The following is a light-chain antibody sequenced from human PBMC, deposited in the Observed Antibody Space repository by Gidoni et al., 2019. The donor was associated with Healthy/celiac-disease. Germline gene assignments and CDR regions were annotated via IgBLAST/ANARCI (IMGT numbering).Light chain of an antibody. CDR3: QQRSNWPPYT. V-gene: IGKV3-11*01. Sequence: TLSLSPGERATLSCRASQSVSSYLAWYQQKPGQAPRLLIYDSSNRATGIPARFSGSGSGTDFILTISSLEPEDFAVYYCQQRSNWPPYTFGQGTKLEIK. CDR1: QSVSSY. CDR2: DSS. J-gene: IGKJ2*01.